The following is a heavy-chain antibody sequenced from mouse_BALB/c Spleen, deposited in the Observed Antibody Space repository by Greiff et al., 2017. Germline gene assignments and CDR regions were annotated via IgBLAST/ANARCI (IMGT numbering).Heavy chain of an antibody. V-gene: IGHV5-9-4*01. CDR2: ISSGGSYT. Sequence: EVHLVESGGGLVKPGGSLKLSCAASGFTFSSYAMSWVRQSPEKRLEWVAEISSGGSYTYYPDTVTGRSTISRDNAKNTLYLEMSSLRSEDTAMYYCAREGRLRAGRGRYFDVWGAGTTVTVSS. CDR1: GFTFSSYA. J-gene: IGHJ1*01. D-gene: IGHD3-3*01. CDR3: AREGRLRAGRGRYFDV.